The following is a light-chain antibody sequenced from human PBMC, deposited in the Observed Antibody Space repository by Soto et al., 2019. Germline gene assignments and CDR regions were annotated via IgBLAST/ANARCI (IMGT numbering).Light chain of an antibody. CDR2: AAS. CDR1: QSITSH. V-gene: IGKV1-39*01. CDR3: QQIYSTPPIT. J-gene: IGKJ5*01. Sequence: PCWLPASEKKRVTITCRASQSITSHLHWYQQKLGKAPKLLIYAASNLQSGVPSRFSGSGSGTHFTLTISTLHPEDFAIYYCQQIYSTPPITFGQGTLLEI.